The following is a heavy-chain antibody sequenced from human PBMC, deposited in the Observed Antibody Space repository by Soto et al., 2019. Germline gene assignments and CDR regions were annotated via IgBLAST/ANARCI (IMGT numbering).Heavy chain of an antibody. J-gene: IGHJ4*02. D-gene: IGHD5-18*01. CDR2: ISGSGGST. CDR3: AKDFDTAMARLFDY. V-gene: IGHV3-23*01. CDR1: GFTFSSYA. Sequence: GGSLRLSCAASGFTFSSYAMNWVRQAPGKGLEWVSAISGSGGSTYFADSVKGRFTISRDNSKNTLYLQMNSLRAEDTAVYYCAKDFDTAMARLFDYWGQGTLVTVSS.